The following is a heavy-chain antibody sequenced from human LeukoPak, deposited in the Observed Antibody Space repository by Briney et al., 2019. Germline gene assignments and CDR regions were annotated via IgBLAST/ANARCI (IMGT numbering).Heavy chain of an antibody. V-gene: IGHV3-21*01. CDR3: AGGYYDFWSGYYTPQYNWFDP. D-gene: IGHD3-3*01. CDR1: GFTFSTYS. J-gene: IGHJ5*02. CDR2: ISSSSSYI. Sequence: GGSLRLSCAASGFTFSTYSMNWVRQAPGKGLEWVSSISSSSSYIYYADSVKGRFTISRDNAKNSLYLQMNSLRAEGTAVYYCAGGYYDFWSGYYTPQYNWFDPWGQGTLVTVSS.